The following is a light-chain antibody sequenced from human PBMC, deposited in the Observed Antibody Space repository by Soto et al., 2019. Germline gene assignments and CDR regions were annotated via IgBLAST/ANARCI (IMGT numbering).Light chain of an antibody. J-gene: IGLJ1*01. Sequence: QSVLTQPPSASGTPGQRVNISCSGSSSNIGSNYVYWYRQFPGTAPKLLIQRNNQRPSGVPARFSGSKSGTSASLAISGLRSEDEADYYCQSYDISLSGFYVFGTGTKLTVL. CDR2: RNN. V-gene: IGLV1-47*01. CDR1: SSNIGSNY. CDR3: QSYDISLSGFYV.